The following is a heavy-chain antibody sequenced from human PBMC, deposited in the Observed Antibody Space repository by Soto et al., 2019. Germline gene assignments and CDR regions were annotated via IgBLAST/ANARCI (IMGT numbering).Heavy chain of an antibody. CDR2: IYYSGST. CDR1: GGSISSYY. J-gene: IGHJ4*02. CDR3: AAFYDFWSGYYVY. V-gene: IGHV4-59*08. D-gene: IGHD3-3*01. Sequence: PSETLSLTCTVSGGSISSYYWSWIRQPPGKGLEWIGYIYYSGSTNYNPSLKSRVTISVDTSKNQFSLKLSSVTAADTAVYYCAAFYDFWSGYYVYWGQGTLVTVSS.